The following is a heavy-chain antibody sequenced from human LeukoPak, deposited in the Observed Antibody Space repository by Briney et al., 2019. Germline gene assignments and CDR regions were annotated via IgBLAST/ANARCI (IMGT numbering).Heavy chain of an antibody. J-gene: IGHJ4*02. CDR2: ISAHNGNT. V-gene: IGHV1-18*01. D-gene: IGHD3-16*01. CDR3: ARDHSYASRGGSFDY. Sequence: ASVKVSCKASGYSFTNYGISWVRQAPGQGLEWMGWISAHNGNTNYAQKLKGRVTMTTDKSKSTAYMEMRTLRSDDTAVYYCARDHSYASRGGSFDYWGQGTLVTISS. CDR1: GYSFTNYG.